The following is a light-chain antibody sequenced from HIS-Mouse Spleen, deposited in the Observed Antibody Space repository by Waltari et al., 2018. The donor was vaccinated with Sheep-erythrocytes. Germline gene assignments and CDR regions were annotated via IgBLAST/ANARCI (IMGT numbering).Light chain of an antibody. CDR3: SSYTSSSTLV. CDR2: EFS. V-gene: IGLV2-14*01. CDR1: SSDVGGYNS. J-gene: IGLJ3*02. Sequence: QSALPQPASVSGSPGQSITISCTGTSSDVGGYNSVSWSQQHPGKAPKLMIYEFSNRPSGVSNRFSVSKSGNTASLTISGLQAEDEADYYCSSYTSSSTLVFGGGTKLTVL.